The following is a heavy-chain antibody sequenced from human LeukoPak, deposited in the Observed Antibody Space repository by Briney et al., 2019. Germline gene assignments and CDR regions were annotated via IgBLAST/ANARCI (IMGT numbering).Heavy chain of an antibody. D-gene: IGHD6-13*01. Sequence: GGSLRPSCAASGFTFSDYYMTWIRLAPGKGLEWVSYISNSGSDKSYADSVKGRFTISRDNARNSLYLQMNSLRAEDTAVYYCARVGIIVAAGTSDYWGQGTLVTVSS. V-gene: IGHV3-11*01. CDR1: GFTFSDYY. J-gene: IGHJ4*02. CDR3: ARVGIIVAAGTSDY. CDR2: ISNSGSDK.